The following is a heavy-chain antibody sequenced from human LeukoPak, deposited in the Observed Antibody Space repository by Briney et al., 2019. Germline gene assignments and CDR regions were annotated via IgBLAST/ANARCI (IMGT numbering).Heavy chain of an antibody. J-gene: IGHJ3*02. CDR2: IYHSGST. D-gene: IGHD2-8*02. CDR3: ARDPSGPLLAHAFDI. CDR1: GNSISSGYY. V-gene: IGHV4-38-2*02. Sequence: SETLSLTCTVSGNSISSGYYWGWIRQPPGKGLEWIGSIYHSGSTYYNPSLKSRVTISVDKSKNQFSLKLSSVTAADTAVYYCARDPSGPLLAHAFDIWGQGTMVTVSS.